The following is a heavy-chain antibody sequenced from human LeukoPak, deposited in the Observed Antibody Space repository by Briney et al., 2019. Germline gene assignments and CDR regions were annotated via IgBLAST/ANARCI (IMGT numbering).Heavy chain of an antibody. CDR2: ISPTGGST. V-gene: IGHV1-46*01. J-gene: IGHJ3*02. D-gene: IGHD4-23*01. Sequence: ASVKVSCKASGYTFTSYYIHWVRQAPGRGLEWMGIISPTGGSTSYAQKFQGRVTMTRDTSTSTVYMELSSLRSEDTAVYYCARDLGGNSGLDAFDIWGQGTMVTVSS. CDR3: ARDLGGNSGLDAFDI. CDR1: GYTFTSYY.